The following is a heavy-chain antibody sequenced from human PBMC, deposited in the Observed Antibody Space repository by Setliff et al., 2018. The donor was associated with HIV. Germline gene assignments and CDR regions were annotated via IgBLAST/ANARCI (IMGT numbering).Heavy chain of an antibody. J-gene: IGHJ6*02. V-gene: IGHV4-31*03. CDR2: IYYSGSA. CDR1: GGSISSGGYY. D-gene: IGHD3-10*01. Sequence: SETLSLTCTVSGGSISSGGYYWSWIRQHPEKGLEWIGYIYYSGSAYYNPSLKSRVTISVDTSKNQFSLKLSSVTAADTAVYYCARSPSGYGSGSYYHYYYYGMDVWGQGTTVTVSS. CDR3: ARSPSGYGSGSYYHYYYYGMDV.